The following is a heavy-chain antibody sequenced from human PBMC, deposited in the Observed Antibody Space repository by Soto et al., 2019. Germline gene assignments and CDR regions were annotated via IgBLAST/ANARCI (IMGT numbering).Heavy chain of an antibody. CDR2: IIPIFGTA. J-gene: IGHJ4*02. V-gene: IGHV1-69*06. D-gene: IGHD3-22*01. CDR3: ASLLDRGYFFDY. CDR1: GGTFXXXX. Sequence: SVKVSCKASGGTFXXXXXSWVRQAPGQGLEWMGGIIPIFGTANYAQKFQGRVTITADKSTSTAYMELSSLRSEDTAVYYCASLLDRGYFFDYWGQGTLVTVSS.